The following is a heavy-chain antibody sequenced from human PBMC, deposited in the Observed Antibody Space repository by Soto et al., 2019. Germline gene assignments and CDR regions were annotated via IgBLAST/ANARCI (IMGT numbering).Heavy chain of an antibody. CDR3: ARDISFGSGIDYYGMDV. CDR1: GDSVSSNSAA. D-gene: IGHD6-19*01. Sequence: TLSLTCAISGDSVSSNSAAWNWIRQSPSRGLEWLGRTYYRSKWYNDYAVSVKSRITINPDTSKNQFSLQLNSVTPEDTAVYYCARDISFGSGIDYYGMDVWGQGTTVTVSS. J-gene: IGHJ6*02. V-gene: IGHV6-1*01. CDR2: TYYRSKWYN.